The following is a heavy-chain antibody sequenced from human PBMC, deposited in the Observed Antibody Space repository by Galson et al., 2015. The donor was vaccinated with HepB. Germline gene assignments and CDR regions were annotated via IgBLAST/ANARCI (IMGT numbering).Heavy chain of an antibody. CDR1: GFTFSNAW. V-gene: IGHV3-15*01. Sequence: SLRLSCAASGFTFSNAWMSWVRQAPGKGLEWVGRIKSKTDGGTADYAAPVKGRFTISRDDSKNTLYLQMNSLKTEDTAVYYCTTDFRRSNYFDYWGQGTLVTVSS. D-gene: IGHD3-3*01. CDR3: TTDFRRSNYFDY. CDR2: IKSKTDGGTA. J-gene: IGHJ4*02.